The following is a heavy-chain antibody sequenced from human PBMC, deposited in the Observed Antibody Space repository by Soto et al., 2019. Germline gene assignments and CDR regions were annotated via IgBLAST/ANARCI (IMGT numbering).Heavy chain of an antibody. D-gene: IGHD3-10*01. CDR1: GFTFSSYA. Sequence: GGSLRLSCAASGFTFSSYAMSWVRQAPGKGLEWVSAISGSGGSTYYADSVKGRFTISRDNSKNTLYLQMNSLRAEDTAVYYCAKDSKTRPRPWFGEFKTPAPLGMDVWGQGTTVTVSS. CDR3: AKDSKTRPRPWFGEFKTPAPLGMDV. CDR2: ISGSGGST. V-gene: IGHV3-23*01. J-gene: IGHJ6*02.